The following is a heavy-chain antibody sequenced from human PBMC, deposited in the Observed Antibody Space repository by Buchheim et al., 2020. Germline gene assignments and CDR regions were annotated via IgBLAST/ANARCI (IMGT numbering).Heavy chain of an antibody. Sequence: QVQLVQSGSELKKPGASVKVSCKASGYTFTSYAMNWVRQAPGQGLEWMGWINTNTGYPTYAQGFTGRFVLSLDTPVSTAYLQISSLKAEDTAVYYCARLPQTYYDFWSGYHDFDYWGQGTL. D-gene: IGHD3-3*01. CDR1: GYTFTSYA. CDR2: INTNTGYP. J-gene: IGHJ4*02. CDR3: ARLPQTYYDFWSGYHDFDY. V-gene: IGHV7-4-1*02.